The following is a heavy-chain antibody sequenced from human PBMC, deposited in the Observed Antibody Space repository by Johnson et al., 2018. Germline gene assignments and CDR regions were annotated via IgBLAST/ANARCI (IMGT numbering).Heavy chain of an antibody. D-gene: IGHD2-21*02. Sequence: VQLVESGGGVVQPGRSLRLSCAASGFTFSSYGMHWVRQAPGKGLEWVAVISYDGSNKYYADSVKGRFTISKDNSKNTLYLQMNSLRAEDTAVYYCAKDREGAYCGGDCYTEYFQHWGQGTLVTVSS. J-gene: IGHJ1*01. CDR2: ISYDGSNK. CDR1: GFTFSSYG. CDR3: AKDREGAYCGGDCYTEYFQH. V-gene: IGHV3-30*18.